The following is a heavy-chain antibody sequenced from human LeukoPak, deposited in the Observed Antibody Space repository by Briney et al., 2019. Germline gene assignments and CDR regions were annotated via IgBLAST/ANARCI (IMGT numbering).Heavy chain of an antibody. CDR1: GYTFTSYY. CDR3: ARGQSRGIAARSWYRAGRRNRYYMDV. V-gene: IGHV1-46*01. D-gene: IGHD6-25*01. Sequence: ASVKVSCKASGYTFTSYYMHWVRQAPGQGLEWMGIINPSGGSTSYAQKFQGRVTITRNTSISTAYMELSSLRSEDTAVYYCARGQSRGIAARSWYRAGRRNRYYMDVWGKGTTVTVSS. CDR2: INPSGGST. J-gene: IGHJ6*03.